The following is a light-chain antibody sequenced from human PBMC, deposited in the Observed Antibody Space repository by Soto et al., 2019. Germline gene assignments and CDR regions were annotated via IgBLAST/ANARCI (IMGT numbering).Light chain of an antibody. CDR3: QTWGTGTHVV. CDR2: LNSDGSH. V-gene: IGLV4-69*01. Sequence: QPVVTQSPSASASLGDSVKLTCTLSSGHSSDAIAWHQQQPEKGPRYLMKLNSDGSHSKGDGIPDRFSGSSSGAERYLSISSLQSEDEADYYCQTWGTGTHVVFGGGTKLTVL. J-gene: IGLJ2*01. CDR1: SGHSSDA.